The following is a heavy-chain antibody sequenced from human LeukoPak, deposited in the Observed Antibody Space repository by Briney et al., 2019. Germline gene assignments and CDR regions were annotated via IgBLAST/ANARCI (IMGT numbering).Heavy chain of an antibody. D-gene: IGHD3-9*01. Sequence: GGSLRLPCAASGFTFSSYGMHWVRQAPGKGLEWVAVIWYDGSNKYYADSVKGRFTISRDNSKNTLYLQMNSLRAEDTAVYYCARDRYFGLSDAFDIWGQGTMVTVSS. J-gene: IGHJ3*02. CDR3: ARDRYFGLSDAFDI. CDR2: IWYDGSNK. CDR1: GFTFSSYG. V-gene: IGHV3-33*01.